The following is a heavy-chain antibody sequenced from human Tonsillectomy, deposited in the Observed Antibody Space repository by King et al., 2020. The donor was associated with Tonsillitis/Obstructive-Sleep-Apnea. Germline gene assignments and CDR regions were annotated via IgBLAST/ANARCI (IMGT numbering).Heavy chain of an antibody. J-gene: IGHJ4*02. V-gene: IGHV3-23*04. CDR3: AKDKYSSSPETFDYFEY. CDR1: GFTLSSYA. Sequence: VQLVESGGGFVQPGGSLRLSCAASGFTLSSYAMNWVRQAPGKGLEWVSGVSVIGERTYYADSVKGRFTISRDNSKNTVYLQMNTLRAEDTAVYYCAKDKYSSSPETFDYFEYWGQGTLVTVSS. D-gene: IGHD6-6*01. CDR2: VSVIGERT.